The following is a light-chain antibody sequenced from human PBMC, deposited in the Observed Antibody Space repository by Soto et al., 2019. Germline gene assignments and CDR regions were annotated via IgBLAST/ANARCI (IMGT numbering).Light chain of an antibody. CDR1: QSVRSSY. Sequence: EIVLTQSPGTLSLSPGERATLSCRASQSVRSSYLAWYQQKPGQAPWLLIYGASSRATGIPDRFSGSGSGTDFTLTISRLKPEDFAVYYCQQYGSSPQTFGQGTRVEIK. CDR3: QQYGSSPQT. J-gene: IGKJ1*01. CDR2: GAS. V-gene: IGKV3-20*01.